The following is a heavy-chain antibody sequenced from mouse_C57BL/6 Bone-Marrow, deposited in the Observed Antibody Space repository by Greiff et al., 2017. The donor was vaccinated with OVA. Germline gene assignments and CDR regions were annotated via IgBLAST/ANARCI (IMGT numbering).Heavy chain of an antibody. CDR1: GYTFTSYW. CDR3: ARNGSSYGYAMDY. Sequence: QVQLQQPGAELVKPGASVKMSCKASGYTFTSYWITWVKQRPGQGLEWIGDIYPGSGSTNYNEKFKSKATLTVDTSSSTAYMQLSSLTSEDSAVYYGARNGSSYGYAMDYWGQGTSVTVSS. CDR2: IYPGSGST. D-gene: IGHD1-1*01. V-gene: IGHV1-55*01. J-gene: IGHJ4*01.